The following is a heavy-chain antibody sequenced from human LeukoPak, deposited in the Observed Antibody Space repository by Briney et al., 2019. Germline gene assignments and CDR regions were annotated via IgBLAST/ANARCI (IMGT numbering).Heavy chain of an antibody. J-gene: IGHJ5*02. D-gene: IGHD3-9*01. V-gene: IGHV3-9*01. CDR1: GFTFDDYA. Sequence: PGGSLRLSCAASGFTFDDYAMHWVRQAPGKGLEWVSGISWNSGSIGYADSVKGRFTISRDNAKNSLYLQMNSLRAEDTGLYYCAKDRDRSDDILTGFSPWGQGTLVTVSS. CDR3: AKDRDRSDDILTGFSP. CDR2: ISWNSGSI.